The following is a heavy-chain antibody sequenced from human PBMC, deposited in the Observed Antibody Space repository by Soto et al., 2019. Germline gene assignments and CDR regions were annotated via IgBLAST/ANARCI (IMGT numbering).Heavy chain of an antibody. Sequence: ASVKVSCKASGYTFTSYDINWVRQATGQGLEWMGWMNPNSGNTGYAQKFQGRVTMTRNTSISTAYMELSSLRSEDTVVYYCARXAVSRLVYFEWPTRPKNAFYIWGQVTMDTVSS. CDR2: MNPNSGNT. J-gene: IGHJ3*02. D-gene: IGHD3-9*01. CDR3: ARXAVSRLVYFEWPTRPKNAFYI. V-gene: IGHV1-8*01. CDR1: GYTFTSYD.